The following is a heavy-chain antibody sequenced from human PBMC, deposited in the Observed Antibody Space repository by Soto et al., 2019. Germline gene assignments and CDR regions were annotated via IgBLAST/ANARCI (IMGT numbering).Heavy chain of an antibody. CDR1: GGSLSSGDYY. V-gene: IGHV4-30-4*01. J-gene: IGHJ4*02. D-gene: IGHD5-12*01. Sequence: PSETLSLTCAVSGGSLSSGDYYWSWIRQPPGKGLEWIGYIYYTGNTVFNPSLKSRVSISVDTSKNQFSLKLNPVTAADTAVYYCSSLPDGYTSGLDYWGQGTLVTVSS. CDR2: IYYTGNT. CDR3: SSLPDGYTSGLDY.